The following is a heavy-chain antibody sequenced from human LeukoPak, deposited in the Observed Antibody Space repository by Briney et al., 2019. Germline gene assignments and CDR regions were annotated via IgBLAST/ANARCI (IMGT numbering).Heavy chain of an antibody. CDR3: AREGPHYDILTGSPDYMDV. J-gene: IGHJ6*03. V-gene: IGHV3-48*03. D-gene: IGHD3-9*01. CDR2: ISSSGSTI. CDR1: GFTFSSYE. Sequence: PGGSLRLSCAASGFTFSSYEMNWVRQAPGKGLEWVSYISSSGSTIYYADSVKGRFTISRDNAKNSLYLQMNSLRAEDTAVYYCAREGPHYDILTGSPDYMDVWGKGTTVTVSS.